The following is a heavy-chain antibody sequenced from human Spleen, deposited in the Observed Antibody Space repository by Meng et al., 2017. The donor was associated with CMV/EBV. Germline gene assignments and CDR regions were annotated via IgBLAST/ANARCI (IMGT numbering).Heavy chain of an antibody. CDR1: GVNFSGRY. V-gene: IGHV3-72*01. CDR2: TRNKANSYTT. Sequence: CAASGVNFSGRYMEWVRQAPGKGLKWVGRTRNKANSYTTEYAASVKGRFTISRDDSKNSLYLQMNSLKTEDTAVYYCAREKALVEFDYWGQGTLVTVSS. D-gene: IGHD1-26*01. CDR3: AREKALVEFDY. J-gene: IGHJ4*02.